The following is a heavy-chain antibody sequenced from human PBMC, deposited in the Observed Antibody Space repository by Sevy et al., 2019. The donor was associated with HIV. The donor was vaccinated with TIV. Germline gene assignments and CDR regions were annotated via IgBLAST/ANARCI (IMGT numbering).Heavy chain of an antibody. Sequence: SETLSLTCSVSGGSISGRSYYWGWIRQPPGKGLEWIGNIYHTGSTYYNPSIKSRVTVSVDTSKKQFSLNLTSVTAADTAVYYCNLVPGYRYGLGYWSQGTLVSVSS. CDR2: IYHTGST. J-gene: IGHJ4*02. V-gene: IGHV4-39*01. CDR1: GGSISGRSYY. CDR3: NLVPGYRYGLGY. D-gene: IGHD3-16*01.